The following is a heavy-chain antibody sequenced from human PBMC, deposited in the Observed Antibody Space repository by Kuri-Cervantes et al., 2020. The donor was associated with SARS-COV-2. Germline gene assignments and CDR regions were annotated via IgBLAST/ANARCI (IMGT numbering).Heavy chain of an antibody. J-gene: IGHJ6*02. D-gene: IGHD2-2*01. Sequence: GSLRLSCTVSGDSVTNSHYSWSWIRQPPGKGLEWIGYIYYSGSTNYNPSLQNRVSILIDTSKNQFSLRLTSVTAADTAVYYCARDTSAYQNYYYYGVDIWGQGTTVTVSS. CDR2: IYYSGST. CDR1: GDSVTNSHYS. V-gene: IGHV4-61*01. CDR3: ARDTSAYQNYYYYGVDI.